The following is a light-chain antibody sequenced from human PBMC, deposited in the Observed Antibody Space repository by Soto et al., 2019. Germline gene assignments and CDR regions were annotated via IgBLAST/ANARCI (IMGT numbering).Light chain of an antibody. CDR3: QNYDSAPRT. CDR1: RGIYTY. CDR2: AAS. J-gene: IGKJ1*01. Sequence: DVQVTQSPASLSASIGDRVNISCRTSRGIYTYLAWYQQKPGQVPKLLINAASSLQSGVPSRFSGSGSGTEFTLTISSLQPEEVATYYSQNYDSAPRTFGQGTKVDIK. V-gene: IGKV1-27*01.